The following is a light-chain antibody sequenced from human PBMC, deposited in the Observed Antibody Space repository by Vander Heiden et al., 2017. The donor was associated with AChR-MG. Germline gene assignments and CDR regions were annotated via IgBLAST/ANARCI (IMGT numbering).Light chain of an antibody. CDR3: GTWDSSLSAGV. V-gene: IGLV1-51*02. CDR2: EDK. J-gene: IGLJ3*02. CDR1: SSNIGDNY. Sequence: QSVLTQPPSVSADPGQQVTISCSGSSSNIGDNYVSWYQQLPGTAPKLLIDEDKLRPSGIADRFSGSKSGTSATLGSAGLQPGDEADYFCGTWDSSLSAGVFGGGTRLTVL.